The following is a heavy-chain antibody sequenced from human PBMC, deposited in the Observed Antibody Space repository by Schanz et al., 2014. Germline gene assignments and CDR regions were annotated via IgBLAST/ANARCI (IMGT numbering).Heavy chain of an antibody. V-gene: IGHV3-23*01. Sequence: EVHLLDSGGGLVQPGGSLRLSCAASGITFSSHSFNWVRQARGKGLEWVSAMNESHSTIYYADSVKGRFTISRDNSKNTLYLQMNSLRAEDTAVYYCAKGRFGELSAFDIWGQGTMVTVSS. J-gene: IGHJ3*02. CDR1: GITFSSHS. D-gene: IGHD3-10*01. CDR3: AKGRFGELSAFDI. CDR2: MNESHSTI.